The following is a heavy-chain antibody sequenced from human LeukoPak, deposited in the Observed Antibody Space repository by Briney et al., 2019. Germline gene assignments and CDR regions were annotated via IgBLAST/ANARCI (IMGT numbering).Heavy chain of an antibody. V-gene: IGHV3-23*01. CDR1: GFTSNSYA. J-gene: IGHJ4*02. D-gene: IGHD6-19*01. CDR3: AKTATGYSSGHYPGWPVDY. Sequence: HPGGSLRLSCAASGFTSNSYAMYWVRQAPGKGLEWVSGIFGSGGSAHYADSVKGRFAISRDNSKNRVYLQMNSLRAEDTAVYCAKTATGYSSGHYPGWPVDYWGQGTLVTVSS. CDR2: IFGSGGSA.